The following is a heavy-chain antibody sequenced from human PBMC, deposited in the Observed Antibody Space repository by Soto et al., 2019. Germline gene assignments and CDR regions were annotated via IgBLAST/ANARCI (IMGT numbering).Heavy chain of an antibody. CDR3: ATLVDYGDFEGFDF. J-gene: IGHJ4*01. D-gene: IGHD4-17*01. CDR1: GYSFTDYK. Sequence: ASVKVSRKTSGYSFTDYKLHWVRQAPGQGLEWMGWVDPNGGGSNSAQKFQGSVTMTWDTSITTAYLDLTRLTTNDTATYFCATLVDYGDFEGFDFWG. CDR2: VDPNGGGS. V-gene: IGHV1-2*04.